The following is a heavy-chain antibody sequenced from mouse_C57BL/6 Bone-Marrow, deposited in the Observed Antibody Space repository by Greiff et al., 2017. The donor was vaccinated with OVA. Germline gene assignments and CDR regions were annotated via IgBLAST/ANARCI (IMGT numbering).Heavy chain of an antibody. J-gene: IGHJ3*01. Sequence: QVQLKQSGPELVKPGASVKLSCKASGYTFTSYDINWVKQRPGQGLEWIGWISPRDGSTKYNEKFKGKATWTVDTASSTAYMERHSLTSEDSAVYFCARYYDEAYWGQGTLVTVSA. V-gene: IGHV1-85*01. CDR1: GYTFTSYD. CDR3: ARYYDEAY. CDR2: ISPRDGST. D-gene: IGHD2-4*01.